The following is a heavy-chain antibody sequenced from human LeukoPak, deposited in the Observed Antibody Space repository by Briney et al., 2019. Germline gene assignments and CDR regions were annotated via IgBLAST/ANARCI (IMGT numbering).Heavy chain of an antibody. J-gene: IGHJ6*02. CDR2: IYYSGST. D-gene: IGHD2-2*01. CDR1: GGSISSYY. V-gene: IGHV4-59*08. Sequence: SETLSLTCTVSGGSISSYYWSWIRQPPGKGLEWIGYIYYSGSTNYNPSLKSRVTISVDTSKNQFSLKLSSVTAADTAVYYCARLPTSDYCYYGMDVWGQGTTVTVSS. CDR3: ARLPTSDYCYYGMDV.